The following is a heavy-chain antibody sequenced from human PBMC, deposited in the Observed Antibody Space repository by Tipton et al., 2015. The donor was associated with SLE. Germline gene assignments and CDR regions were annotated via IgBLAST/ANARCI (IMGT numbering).Heavy chain of an antibody. CDR3: ARWYYGSGSYAFDI. Sequence: TLSLTYTVSGGSFSGYYWSWIRQPPGKGLEWIGEINHSGSTNHNPSLKSRVTISVDTSKNQFSLKLSSVTAADTAVYYCARWYYGSGSYAFDIWGQGTMVTVSS. J-gene: IGHJ3*02. V-gene: IGHV4-34*01. D-gene: IGHD3-10*01. CDR2: INHSGST. CDR1: GGSFSGYY.